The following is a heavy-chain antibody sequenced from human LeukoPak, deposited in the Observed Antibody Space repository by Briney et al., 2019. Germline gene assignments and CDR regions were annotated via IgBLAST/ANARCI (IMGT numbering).Heavy chain of an antibody. Sequence: PGGSLRLSCAVSGFSVSDNYMTWVRQAPGKGLEWVSVMYSGGNTYDADSVKGRFSISRDNSKNTLYIQMNSLRVEDTAVYYCARRVYGSSIDYWGQGTLVTVSS. J-gene: IGHJ4*02. CDR1: GFSVSDNY. CDR2: MYSGGNT. D-gene: IGHD6-13*01. CDR3: ARRVYGSSIDY. V-gene: IGHV3-66*04.